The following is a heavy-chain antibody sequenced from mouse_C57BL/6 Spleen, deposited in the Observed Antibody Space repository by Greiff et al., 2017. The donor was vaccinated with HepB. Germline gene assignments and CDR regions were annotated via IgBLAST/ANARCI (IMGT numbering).Heavy chain of an antibody. CDR3: APYDYDGYFDV. Sequence: QQSCKASGYTFTSYWMQWVKQRPGQGLEWIGEIDPSDSYTNYNQKFKGKATLTVDTSSSTAYMQLSSLTSEDSAVYYCAPYDYDGYFDVWGTGTTVTVSS. V-gene: IGHV1-50*01. CDR2: IDPSDSYT. J-gene: IGHJ1*03. D-gene: IGHD2-4*01. CDR1: GYTFTSYW.